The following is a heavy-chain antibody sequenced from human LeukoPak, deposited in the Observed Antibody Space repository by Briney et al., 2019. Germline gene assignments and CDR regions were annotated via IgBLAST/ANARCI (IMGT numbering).Heavy chain of an antibody. CDR3: AKGEQWMVLYFQH. CDR2: IREDGSEK. V-gene: IGHV3-7*05. CDR1: GFTFNNYW. Sequence: GGSLRLSCVASGFTFNNYWINWVRQAPGRGLEWVANIREDGSEKNYVDSVKGRFTISRDNAKNSLYLQMNSLRAEDTAVYYCAKGEQWMVLYFQHWGQGTLVTVSS. J-gene: IGHJ1*01. D-gene: IGHD6-19*01.